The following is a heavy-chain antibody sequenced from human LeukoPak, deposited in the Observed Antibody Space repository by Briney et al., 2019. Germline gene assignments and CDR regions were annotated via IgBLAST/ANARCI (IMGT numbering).Heavy chain of an antibody. CDR1: GFTFSSYG. Sequence: GGSLRLSCAASGFTFSSYGMHWVRQAPGKGLEWVAVISYDGSNKYYADSVKGRSTISRDNSKNTLYLQMNSLRAEDTAVYYCAKSYSSSWYVIDYWGQGTLVTVSS. V-gene: IGHV3-30*18. CDR2: ISYDGSNK. D-gene: IGHD6-13*01. J-gene: IGHJ4*02. CDR3: AKSYSSSWYVIDY.